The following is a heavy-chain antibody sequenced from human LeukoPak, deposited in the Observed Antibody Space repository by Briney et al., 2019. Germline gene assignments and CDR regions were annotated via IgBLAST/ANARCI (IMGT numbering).Heavy chain of an antibody. J-gene: IGHJ4*02. V-gene: IGHV3-9*01. Sequence: GGSLRLPCAASGFTFRDSAMHWVRQVSGKGLEWVSSISWDSDNIDYADSVKGRFTISRDNAKNSLYLQMNSLRAEDTALYYCAKEGSVCTNGICRYFDFWGQGTLVTVSS. D-gene: IGHD2-8*01. CDR1: GFTFRDSA. CDR3: AKEGSVCTNGICRYFDF. CDR2: ISWDSDNI.